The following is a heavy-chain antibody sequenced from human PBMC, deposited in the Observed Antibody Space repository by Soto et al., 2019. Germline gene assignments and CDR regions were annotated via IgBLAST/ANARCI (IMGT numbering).Heavy chain of an antibody. J-gene: IGHJ4*02. CDR3: ARDGSYYGSGTLSDY. CDR1: GYTFTSYG. V-gene: IGHV1-18*01. Sequence: ASVKVSCKASGYTFTSYGISWVRQAPGQGLEWMGWISAYNGNTNYAQKLQGRVTMTTDTSTSTAYMELRSLRSDDTAVYYCARDGSYYGSGTLSDYWGQGTLVTVSS. D-gene: IGHD3-10*01. CDR2: ISAYNGNT.